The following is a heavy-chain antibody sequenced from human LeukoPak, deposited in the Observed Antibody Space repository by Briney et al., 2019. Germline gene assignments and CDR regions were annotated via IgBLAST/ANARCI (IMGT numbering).Heavy chain of an antibody. CDR1: GFTFSSYS. V-gene: IGHV3-48*04. D-gene: IGHD4-23*01. J-gene: IGHJ1*01. Sequence: GGSLRPSCAASGFTFSSYSMNWVRQAPGKGLEWVSYISSSSSTIYYADSVKGRFTISRDNAKNSLYLQMNSLRAEDTAVYYCARDMKPSYGGNTGAEYFQHWGQGTLVTVSS. CDR2: ISSSSSTI. CDR3: ARDMKPSYGGNTGAEYFQH.